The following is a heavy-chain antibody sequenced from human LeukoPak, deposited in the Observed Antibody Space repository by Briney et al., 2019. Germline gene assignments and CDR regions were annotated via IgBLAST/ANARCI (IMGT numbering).Heavy chain of an antibody. CDR3: ARGLGRDY. D-gene: IGHD1-26*01. CDR2: INHSGST. J-gene: IGHJ4*02. V-gene: IGHV4-34*01. Sequence: SETLSLTCAVYGGSFSGYYWSWTRQPPGKGLEWIGEINHSGSTNYNPSLKSRVTISVDTSKNQFSLKLSSVTAADTAVYYCARGLGRDYWGQGTLVTVSS. CDR1: GGSFSGYY.